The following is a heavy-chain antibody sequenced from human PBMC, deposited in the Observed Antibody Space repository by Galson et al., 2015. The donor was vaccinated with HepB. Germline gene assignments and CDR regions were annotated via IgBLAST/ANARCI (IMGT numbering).Heavy chain of an antibody. D-gene: IGHD3-10*01. CDR2: ISYDGSNK. J-gene: IGHJ5*02. CDR3: ARGLWFGDRGWFDP. V-gene: IGHV3-30*04. CDR1: GFTFSSYA. Sequence: SLRLSCAASGFTFSSYAMHWVRQAPGKGLEWVAVISYDGSNKYYADSVKGRFTISRDNSKNTLYLQMNSLRAEDTAVYYCARGLWFGDRGWFDPWGQGTLVTVSS.